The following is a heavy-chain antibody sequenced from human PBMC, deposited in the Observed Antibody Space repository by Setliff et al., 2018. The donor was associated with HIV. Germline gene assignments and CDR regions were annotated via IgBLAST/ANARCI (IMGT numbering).Heavy chain of an antibody. CDR1: GFTFNSYG. J-gene: IGHJ4*02. V-gene: IGHV3-33*05. D-gene: IGHD2-2*01. CDR2: MSYDESDE. Sequence: GGSLRLSCAASGFTFNSYGMHWVRQAPGKGLEWVAGMSYDESDENYADSVKGRFTISRDNAKNTLYLQMNSLRAEDTAVYYCARGKIVVVPAAMRPFDYWGQGTLVTVSS. CDR3: ARGKIVVVPAAMRPFDY.